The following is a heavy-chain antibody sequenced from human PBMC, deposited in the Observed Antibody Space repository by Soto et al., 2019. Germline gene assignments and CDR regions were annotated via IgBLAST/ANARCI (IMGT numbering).Heavy chain of an antibody. CDR2: IVPIVGTR. Sequence: QVQLVQSGAEGKKPGSSVQVSCKISGGTFSRYSISWVRQAPGQGLEWMGWIVPIVGTRNYAQKFQDRVTITTDESATKAHMELSKLRSVDTAVYYCARPYEGGYSSNHYYYYALDVWVQGTSVTVSS. V-gene: IGHV1-69*19. J-gene: IGHJ6*02. CDR1: GGTFSRYS. D-gene: IGHD3-22*01. CDR3: ARPYEGGYSSNHYYYYALDV.